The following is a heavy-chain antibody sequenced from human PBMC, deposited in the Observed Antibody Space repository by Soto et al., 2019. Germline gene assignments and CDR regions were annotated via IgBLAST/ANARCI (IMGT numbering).Heavy chain of an antibody. Sequence: GGSLRLSCAACGFSSSSYGMHWVRQAPGKGLEWVAPLSHDGSNKYYAESATGRFTVSRDNSKHTLYLHLNSLRGEDTAVYYWGKPRRIYCGGDCHLPGYWSFDLWARGTLVPVSS. CDR3: GKPRRIYCGGDCHLPGYWSFDL. V-gene: IGHV3-30*18. CDR1: GFSSSSYG. J-gene: IGHJ2*01. D-gene: IGHD2-21*02. CDR2: LSHDGSNK.